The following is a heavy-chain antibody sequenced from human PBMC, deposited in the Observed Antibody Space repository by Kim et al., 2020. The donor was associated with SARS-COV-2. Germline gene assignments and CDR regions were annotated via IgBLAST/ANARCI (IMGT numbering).Heavy chain of an antibody. V-gene: IGHV3-30*03. D-gene: IGHD6-19*01. J-gene: IGHJ4*02. CDR1: GFTFTNYA. Sequence: GGSLRLSCAASGFTFTNYAMHWVRQAPGKGLEWVAILSYGGTTKNYADSVKGRFTISRDNSKNTLYLQMDSLTPADTAVYYCARDQVAGTDSYFDYWGQGTRVTVAS. CDR2: LSYGGTTK. CDR3: ARDQVAGTDSYFDY.